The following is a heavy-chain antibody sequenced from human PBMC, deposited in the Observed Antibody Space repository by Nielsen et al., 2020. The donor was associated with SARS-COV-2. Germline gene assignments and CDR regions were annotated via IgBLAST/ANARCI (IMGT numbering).Heavy chain of an antibody. D-gene: IGHD6-19*01. V-gene: IGHV3-30-3*01. CDR3: ARGRGSSGWLDY. J-gene: IGHJ4*02. CDR1: GFTFSSYA. Sequence: GESLKISCAASGFTFSSYAMHWVRQAPGKGLEWMAVISYDGSNKYYADSVKGRFTISRDNSKNTLYLQMNSLRAEDTAVYYCARGRGSSGWLDYWGQGTLVTVSS. CDR2: ISYDGSNK.